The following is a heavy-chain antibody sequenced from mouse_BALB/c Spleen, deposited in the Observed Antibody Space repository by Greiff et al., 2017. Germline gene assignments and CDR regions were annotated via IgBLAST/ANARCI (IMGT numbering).Heavy chain of an antibody. J-gene: IGHJ4*01. CDR2: ISNGGGST. D-gene: IGHD1-1*01. Sequence: EVKLMESGGGLVQPGGSLKLSCAASGFTFSSYTMSWVRQTPEKRLEWVAYISNGGGSTYYPDTVKGRFTISRDNAKNTLYLQMSSLKSEDTAMYYCARPYYGSSYDAMDYWGKGTSVTVSS. CDR1: GFTFSSYT. CDR3: ARPYYGSSYDAMDY. V-gene: IGHV5-12-2*01.